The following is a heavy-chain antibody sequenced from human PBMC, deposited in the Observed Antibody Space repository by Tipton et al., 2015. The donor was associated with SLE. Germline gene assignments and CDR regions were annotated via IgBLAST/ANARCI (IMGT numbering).Heavy chain of an antibody. CDR1: GASITSHY. J-gene: IGHJ4*02. CDR3: ARRDFWTGYFDY. D-gene: IGHD3/OR15-3a*01. Sequence: TLSLTCTVSGASITSHYWSWIRQPPGKGLEWIGYIYYSGSTNYHPSLRGRGTISVDTSKNQFSLKLNSVTAADTAVYYCARRDFWTGYFDYWGQGTLVTFSS. CDR2: IYYSGST. V-gene: IGHV4-59*11.